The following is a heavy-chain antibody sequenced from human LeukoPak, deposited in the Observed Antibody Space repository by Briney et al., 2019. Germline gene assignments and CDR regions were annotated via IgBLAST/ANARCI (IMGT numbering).Heavy chain of an antibody. V-gene: IGHV4-34*01. Sequence: SETLSLTCAVYGGSFSGYYWSWIRQPPEKGLEWIGEINHSGSTNYNPSLKSRVTISVDTSKNQFSLKLSSVTAADTAVYYCARGLEDSSYYYYYYMGVWGKGTTVTVSS. D-gene: IGHD3-3*01. CDR3: ARGLEDSSYYYYYYMGV. J-gene: IGHJ6*03. CDR2: INHSGST. CDR1: GGSFSGYY.